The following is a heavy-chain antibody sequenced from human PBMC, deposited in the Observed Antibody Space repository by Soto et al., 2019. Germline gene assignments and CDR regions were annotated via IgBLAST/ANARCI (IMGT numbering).Heavy chain of an antibody. Sequence: QVHLVQSGAEVKRPGSSGRVSCRASGGTFYTYAFTWVRQAPGQGLEWMGGITPMIGTTKYAQKCHGRVTFSADESTSTAYMELSNLRSDDTAVYYCARDVSVMTSVFGFWGQGTLITVSS. CDR2: ITPMIGTT. V-gene: IGHV1-69*01. D-gene: IGHD3-10*01. CDR3: ARDVSVMTSVFGF. CDR1: GGTFYTYA. J-gene: IGHJ4*02.